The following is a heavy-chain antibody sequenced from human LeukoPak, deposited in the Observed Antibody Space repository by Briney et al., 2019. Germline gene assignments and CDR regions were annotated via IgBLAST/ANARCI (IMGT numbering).Heavy chain of an antibody. J-gene: IGHJ4*02. CDR3: ARTIGDYYYGSGSYYSVFADY. CDR2: IYSGGST. V-gene: IGHV3-53*01. Sequence: PGGSLRLSCAASGFTVSSNYMSWVRQAPGKGLEWASVIYSGGSTYYADSVKGRFTISRDNSKNTLYLQMNSLRAEDTDVYYCARTIGDYYYGSGSYYSVFADYWGQGTLVTVSS. D-gene: IGHD3-10*01. CDR1: GFTVSSNY.